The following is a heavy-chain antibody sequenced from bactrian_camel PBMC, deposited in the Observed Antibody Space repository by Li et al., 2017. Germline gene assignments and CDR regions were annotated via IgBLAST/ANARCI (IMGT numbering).Heavy chain of an antibody. CDR2: IDGDRRT. CDR3: AARGPYCYTKLSVRDFTY. J-gene: IGHJ6*01. Sequence: QLVESGGGSALAGGSVRLSCAASGYTFNTYGWFRQAPGQEREGVAAIDGDRRTYYADSVKGRFTISLDNSKNTVYLQMNSLKPEDTAMHYCAARGPYCYTKLSVRDFTYWGQGTQVT. V-gene: IGHV3S40*01. D-gene: IGHD2*01. CDR1: GYTFNTYG.